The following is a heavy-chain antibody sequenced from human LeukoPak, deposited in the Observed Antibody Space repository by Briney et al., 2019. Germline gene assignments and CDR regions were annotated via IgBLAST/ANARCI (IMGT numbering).Heavy chain of an antibody. J-gene: IGHJ4*02. Sequence: GGSLRLSCAASGFTFSSYEMNWVRQAPGKGLEWVSYISSSGSTIYYADSVKGRFTISRDNDKNSLYLQMNSLRAEDTAVYYCARDLAPRPTTNFDYWGQGTLVTVSS. CDR2: ISSSGSTI. D-gene: IGHD1-26*01. CDR1: GFTFSSYE. V-gene: IGHV3-48*03. CDR3: ARDLAPRPTTNFDY.